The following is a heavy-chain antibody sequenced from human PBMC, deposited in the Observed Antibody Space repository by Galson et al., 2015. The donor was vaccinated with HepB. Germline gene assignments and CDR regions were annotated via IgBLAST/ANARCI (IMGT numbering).Heavy chain of an antibody. CDR3: ARGNTLDV. Sequence: CKASGYSFTSYDINWVRQATGQGLEWMGWMNTNSGATGYAQRFQGRVSMTRNTSSSTAYMEVTSLRSDDTALYYCARGNTLDVWGQGTTVTVSS. D-gene: IGHD2/OR15-2a*01. CDR1: GYSFTSYD. CDR2: MNTNSGAT. V-gene: IGHV1-8*01. J-gene: IGHJ6*02.